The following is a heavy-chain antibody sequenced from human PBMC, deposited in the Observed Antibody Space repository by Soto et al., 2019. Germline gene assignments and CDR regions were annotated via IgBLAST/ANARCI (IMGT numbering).Heavy chain of an antibody. CDR2: MSANNGNT. D-gene: IGHD3-22*01. CDR3: ARVRGIDSSGYEYYFDY. CDR1: GYTFTSYD. V-gene: IGHV1-18*01. J-gene: IGHJ4*02. Sequence: ASVKVSCKASGYTFTSYDINWVRQATGQGLEWMGWMSANNGNTDYAQKLQGRVTMTTDTSTSTAYMELRSLRSDDTAVYYCARVRGIDSSGYEYYFDYWGQGTLVTVS.